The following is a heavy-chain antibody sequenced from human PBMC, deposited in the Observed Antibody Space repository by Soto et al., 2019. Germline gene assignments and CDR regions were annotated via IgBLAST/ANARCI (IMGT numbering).Heavy chain of an antibody. J-gene: IGHJ6*03. CDR3: ARDIADYDILTGYYPADYYYMDV. D-gene: IGHD3-9*01. CDR1: GVSICSCW. CDR2: INSDGSST. Sequence: GRFLTLYCAAWGVSICSCWMHQVSQAPGKGLVWVSRINSDGSSTSYADSVKGRFTISRDNAKNTLYLQMNSLRAEDTAVYYCARDIADYDILTGYYPADYYYMDVWGKGTTVTVSS. V-gene: IGHV3-74*01.